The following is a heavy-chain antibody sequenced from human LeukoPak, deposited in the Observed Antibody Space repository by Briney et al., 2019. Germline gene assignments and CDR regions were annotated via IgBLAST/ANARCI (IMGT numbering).Heavy chain of an antibody. CDR3: ARRVGSTAVRPNIYQYMDF. V-gene: IGHV4-4*08. Sequence: PSETLSLPCTVSGDSISGYSWSWIRQTPERGLEWIGLIQTSGNTKYNPSLKGRVTISVDTSKNQLSLKVNSVTAADTAVYYCARRVGSTAVRPNIYQYMDFWGKGTTVTVSS. D-gene: IGHD2-2*01. CDR1: GDSISGYS. J-gene: IGHJ6*03. CDR2: IQTSGNT.